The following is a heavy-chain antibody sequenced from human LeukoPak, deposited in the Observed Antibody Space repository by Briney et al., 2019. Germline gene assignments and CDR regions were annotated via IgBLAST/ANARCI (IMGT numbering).Heavy chain of an antibody. CDR3: AKDKGGVHQFSSVTPRYYFDY. CDR2: ISGSGGST. V-gene: IGHV3-23*01. D-gene: IGHD4-23*01. Sequence: QPGGSLRLSCAASGFTFSSYAMSWVRQAPGKGLEWVSAISGSGGSTYYADSVKGRFTISIDNSKNTLYLQMSSLRAEDTAVYYCAKDKGGVHQFSSVTPRYYFDYWGQGTLVTVSS. J-gene: IGHJ4*02. CDR1: GFTFSSYA.